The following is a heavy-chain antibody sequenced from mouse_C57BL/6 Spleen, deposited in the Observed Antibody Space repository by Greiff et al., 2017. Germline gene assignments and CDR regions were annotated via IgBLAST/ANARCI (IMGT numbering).Heavy chain of an antibody. J-gene: IGHJ4*01. D-gene: IGHD1-1*01. Sequence: QVHVKQSGPELVKPGASVKISCKASGYAFSSSWMNWVKQRPGKGLEWIGRIYPGDGDTNYNGKFKGKATLTADKSSSSAYMQLSSLTYEDAAVYSCARGPGSSGAMDYWGQGTSVTVSS. V-gene: IGHV1-82*01. CDR2: IYPGDGDT. CDR3: ARGPGSSGAMDY. CDR1: GYAFSSSW.